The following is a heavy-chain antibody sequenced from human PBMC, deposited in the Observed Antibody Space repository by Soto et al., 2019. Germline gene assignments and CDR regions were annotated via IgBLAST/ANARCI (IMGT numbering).Heavy chain of an antibody. CDR3: ASGKDIVVVPAAIRSYYYDYGMDV. V-gene: IGHV1-69*13. CDR1: GGTFSSYA. D-gene: IGHD2-2*02. J-gene: IGHJ6*02. CDR2: LIPIFGTA. Sequence: SVKVSCEASGGTFSSYAISWERQTPGQGLEWKGGLIPIFGTANYAQKCQGRVTITADESMSTAYMELSSLRSEDTAVYYCASGKDIVVVPAAIRSYYYDYGMDVWGQGTTVTVSS.